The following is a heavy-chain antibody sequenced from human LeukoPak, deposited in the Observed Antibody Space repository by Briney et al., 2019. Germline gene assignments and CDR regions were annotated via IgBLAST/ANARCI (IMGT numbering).Heavy chain of an antibody. CDR2: IKSKTDGGTT. CDR3: TTDLQWLRDFWSGYYTFDY. D-gene: IGHD3-3*01. CDR1: GFTLSNAW. V-gene: IGHV3-15*01. J-gene: IGHJ4*02. Sequence: GGSLRLSCAASGFTLSNAWMGWVRQAPGKGLEWVGRIKSKTDGGTTDYAAPVKGRFTISRDDSKNTLYLQMNSLKTEDTAVYYCTTDLQWLRDFWSGYYTFDYWGQGTLVTVSS.